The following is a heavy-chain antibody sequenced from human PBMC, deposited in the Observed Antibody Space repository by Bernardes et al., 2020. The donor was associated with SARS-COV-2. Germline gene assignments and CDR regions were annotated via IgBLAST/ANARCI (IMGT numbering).Heavy chain of an antibody. CDR2: INPGGSGS. Sequence: GGSLRLSCGASGFTFSNLWMHWGRQSPGKGLEWVSRINPGGSGSDYADSVKGRFTISRDNAKNTVYLQMNSLRVEDTAVYYCSTGGNGVTAPGMDVWGQGTTVTVSS. CDR1: GFTFSNLW. V-gene: IGHV3-74*01. CDR3: STGGNGVTAPGMDV. D-gene: IGHD2-8*01. J-gene: IGHJ6*02.